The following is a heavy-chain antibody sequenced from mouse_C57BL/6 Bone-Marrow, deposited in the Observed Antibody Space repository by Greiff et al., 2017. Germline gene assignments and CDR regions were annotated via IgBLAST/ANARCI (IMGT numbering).Heavy chain of an antibody. CDR1: GFTFSSYG. D-gene: IGHD2-10*01. Sequence: EVQLQQSGGDLVKPGGSLKLSCAASGFTFSSYGMSWVRQTPDKRLEWVATISSGGSYTYYPDSVKGRFTISRDNAKNTLYLQLSSLKSEDTAMDYCARQSYWNYYAMDYWGQGTSVTVSS. J-gene: IGHJ4*01. V-gene: IGHV5-6*01. CDR2: ISSGGSYT. CDR3: ARQSYWNYYAMDY.